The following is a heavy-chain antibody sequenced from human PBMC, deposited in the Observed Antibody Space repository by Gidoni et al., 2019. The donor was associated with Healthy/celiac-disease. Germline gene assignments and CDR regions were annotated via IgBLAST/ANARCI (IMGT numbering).Heavy chain of an antibody. Sequence: QVQLVESGGGVVQPGRSLRLSCAASGFHFSSYAMHWVRQAPGQGLEGVAVIPYDGSNKDYADAVKGRFTISRDNSKNTLYLQMNSLRAEDTAVYYCARERPNYYGSGSYYIYYGMDVWGQGTTVTVSS. J-gene: IGHJ6*02. CDR3: ARERPNYYGSGSYYIYYGMDV. CDR2: IPYDGSNK. V-gene: IGHV3-30*01. D-gene: IGHD3-10*01. CDR1: GFHFSSYA.